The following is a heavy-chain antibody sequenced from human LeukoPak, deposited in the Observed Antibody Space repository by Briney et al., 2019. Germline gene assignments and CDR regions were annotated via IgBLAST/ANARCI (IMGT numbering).Heavy chain of an antibody. CDR3: ARARWELRDAFDI. V-gene: IGHV4-34*01. D-gene: IGHD1-26*01. CDR1: GGSISSYY. Sequence: SETLSLTCTVSGGSISSYYWSWIRQPPGKGLEWIGEINHSGSTNYSPSLKSRVTISVDTSKNQFSLKLSSVTAADTAVYYCARARWELRDAFDIWGQGTMVTVSS. J-gene: IGHJ3*02. CDR2: INHSGST.